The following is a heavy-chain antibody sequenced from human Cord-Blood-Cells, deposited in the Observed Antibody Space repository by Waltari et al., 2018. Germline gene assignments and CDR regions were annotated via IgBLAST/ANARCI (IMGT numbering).Heavy chain of an antibody. CDR3: AKDQDYGYFDY. CDR1: GFTFSSYG. Sequence: QVQLVESGGGVVQPGRSLRLSCAASGFTFSSYGMTRVRQAPGKGLEWVAVISYDGSNKYYADSVKGRFTISRDNSKNTLYLQMNSLRAEDTAVYYCAKDQDYGYFDYWGQGTLVTVSS. D-gene: IGHD3-10*01. J-gene: IGHJ4*02. V-gene: IGHV3-30*18. CDR2: ISYDGSNK.